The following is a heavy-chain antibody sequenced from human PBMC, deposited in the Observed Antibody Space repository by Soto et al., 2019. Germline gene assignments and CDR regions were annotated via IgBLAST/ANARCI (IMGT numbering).Heavy chain of an antibody. CDR3: AKGGDGYCSTTSCLFHFDY. V-gene: IGHV3-23*01. J-gene: IGHJ4*02. D-gene: IGHD2-2*01. Sequence: EVQLLESGGGLVQRGGSLRLSCAASGFTFSTYAMSWVRQAPGKGLEWVSTISGSADATFYADSVKGRFAIFRDNSRTMFYLQMNSLRAEDTAVYYCAKGGDGYCSTTSCLFHFDYWGPGTLATVSS. CDR1: GFTFSTYA. CDR2: ISGSADAT.